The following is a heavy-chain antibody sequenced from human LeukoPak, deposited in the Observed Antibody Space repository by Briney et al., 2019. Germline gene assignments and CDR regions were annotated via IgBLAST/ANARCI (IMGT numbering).Heavy chain of an antibody. D-gene: IGHD5-24*01. CDR3: SRNRAEMATNTDYAFDI. Sequence: PSETLSLTCTVSGSSIGTYSWSWIRQPPGKGLEWVGYIYTTGSTHYNPSLKSRVTMSLDTSKNQFSLRLRSVPAADTAVFYCSRNRAEMATNTDYAFDIWGQGEMVTVSS. V-gene: IGHV4-4*09. CDR2: IYTTGST. CDR1: GSSIGTYS. J-gene: IGHJ3*02.